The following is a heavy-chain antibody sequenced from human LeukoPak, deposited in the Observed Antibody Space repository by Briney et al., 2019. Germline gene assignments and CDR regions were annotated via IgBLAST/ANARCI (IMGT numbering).Heavy chain of an antibody. V-gene: IGHV3-21*01. J-gene: IGHJ6*03. Sequence: GGSLRLSCAASGFTFSSYNMNWVRQAPGKGLEWVSSISSSSSYIYYADSVKGRFTISRDNAKNSLYLQMNSLRAEDTAVYYCARARVVAVAGKYYYMDVWGKGTTVTISS. CDR3: ARARVVAVAGKYYYMDV. D-gene: IGHD6-19*01. CDR2: ISSSSSYI. CDR1: GFTFSSYN.